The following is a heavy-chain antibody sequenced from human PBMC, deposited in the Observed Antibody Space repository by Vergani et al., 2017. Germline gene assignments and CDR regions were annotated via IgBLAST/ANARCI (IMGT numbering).Heavy chain of an antibody. V-gene: IGHV3-7*01. Sequence: EVQLVESGGGLVQPGGSLRLSCAASEFTFWNPWMMWVRQAPGKGLEWVASIRDDAGDTHYLDSVKGRFTISRDNAKNSLYLQMNSLTAEDTAVYYCARDYSPVGVDDAFDIWGQGTVVTVSS. CDR2: IRDDAGDT. J-gene: IGHJ3*02. CDR3: ARDYSPVGVDDAFDI. D-gene: IGHD6-13*01. CDR1: EFTFWNPW.